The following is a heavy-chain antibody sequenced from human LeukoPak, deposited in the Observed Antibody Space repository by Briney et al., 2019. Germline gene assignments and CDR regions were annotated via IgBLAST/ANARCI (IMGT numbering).Heavy chain of an antibody. D-gene: IGHD3-9*01. J-gene: IGHJ4*02. V-gene: IGHV1-2*02. CDR2: INPNSGGT. Sequence: ASVKVSCKASGYTLTGYYMNWVRQAPGQGLEWMGWINPNSGGTNYGQKFQGRVTMTRDTSISIVYMELSRLRSDDTAVYYCARSPHILTGENFDYWGQGTLVTVSS. CDR1: GYTLTGYY. CDR3: ARSPHILTGENFDY.